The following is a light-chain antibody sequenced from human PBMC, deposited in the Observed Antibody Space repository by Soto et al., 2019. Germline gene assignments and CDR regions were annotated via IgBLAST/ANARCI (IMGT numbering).Light chain of an antibody. CDR3: QQYDNWKT. CDR2: GAS. CDR1: QSVSTN. V-gene: IGKV3-15*01. Sequence: EIVMTQSPTTLSVSPGERVTLSCRASQSVSTNLAWYQQKPGQAPRLLIYGASTGATGIPARSSGSGSGTEFTLTITSLQSEDFALYYCQQYDNWKTFGQGTSVDLK. J-gene: IGKJ1*01.